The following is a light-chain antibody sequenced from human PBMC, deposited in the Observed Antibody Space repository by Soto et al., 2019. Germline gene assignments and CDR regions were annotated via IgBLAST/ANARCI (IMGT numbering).Light chain of an antibody. J-gene: IGKJ3*01. V-gene: IGKV1-33*01. CDR1: HDIFNY. CDR2: DAS. Sequence: DIQMTQSPSSLSASVGDRVTLTCQASHDIFNYLHWYQQKPGKAPQVLIYDASNLETGAPSRFSGSGSGTNFTLTISRLQPEDFATYYCQHYDNFRVTFGPGTKVDI. CDR3: QHYDNFRVT.